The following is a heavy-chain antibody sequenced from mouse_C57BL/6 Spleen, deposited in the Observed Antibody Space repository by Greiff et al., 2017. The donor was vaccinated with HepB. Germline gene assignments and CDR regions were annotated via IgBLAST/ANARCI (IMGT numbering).Heavy chain of an antibody. D-gene: IGHD1-1*01. CDR3: ARRGSEGYYYAMDY. CDR2: ISSGSSTI. CDR1: GFTFSDYG. V-gene: IGHV5-17*01. Sequence: EVKVVESGGGLVKPGGSLKLSCAASGFTFSDYGMHWVRQAPEKGLEWVAYISSGSSTIYYADTVKGRFTISRDNAKNTLFLQMTSLRSEDTAMYYSARRGSEGYYYAMDYWGQGTSVTVSS. J-gene: IGHJ4*01.